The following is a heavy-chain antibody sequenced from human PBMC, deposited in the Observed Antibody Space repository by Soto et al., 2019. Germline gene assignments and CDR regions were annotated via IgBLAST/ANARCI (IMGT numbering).Heavy chain of an antibody. D-gene: IGHD6-6*01. CDR3: ARRARPDFYHLDL. CDR1: GFTLSGYA. Sequence: EVQLAESGGGLAQPGGSLRLSCAASGFTLSGYAMDWVRQAPGKGLEYVSGISSNGVGTYYANSVQGRFTISRDNSQNAVYLQMGGLRPEGIAVYFCARRARPDFYHLDLWGKGNPVTVPS. V-gene: IGHV3-64*01. J-gene: IGHJ6*03. CDR2: ISSNGVGT.